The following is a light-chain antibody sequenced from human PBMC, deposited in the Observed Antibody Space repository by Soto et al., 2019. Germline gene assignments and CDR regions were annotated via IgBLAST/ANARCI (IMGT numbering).Light chain of an antibody. CDR3: QQYNIYPWT. J-gene: IGKJ1*01. CDR1: QSISNW. V-gene: IGKV1-5*03. CDR2: KAS. Sequence: DIPMTQSPSTLSASVGDRVTITCRASQSISNWLAWYQQKPGKAPKLLIYKASSLESGVPSRFSGSGSGTEFTLTISSLQADDFATYYCQQYNIYPWTFGQGTKVEIK.